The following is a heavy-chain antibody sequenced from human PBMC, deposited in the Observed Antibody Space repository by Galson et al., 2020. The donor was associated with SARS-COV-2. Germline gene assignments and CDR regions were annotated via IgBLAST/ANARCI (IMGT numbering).Heavy chain of an antibody. D-gene: IGHD3-10*02. CDR1: GFTFTSYA. J-gene: IGHJ4*02. Sequence: GGSLRLSCAASGFTFTSYAMNWVRQAPGKGLEWVSTISGSGSNTYYADSVRGRFTISRDNSENALYLHMYSLRAEDTAVYYCAKSGRIYDVREGYWGQGALVIVSS. CDR3: AKSGRIYDVREGY. CDR2: ISGSGSNT. V-gene: IGHV3-23*01.